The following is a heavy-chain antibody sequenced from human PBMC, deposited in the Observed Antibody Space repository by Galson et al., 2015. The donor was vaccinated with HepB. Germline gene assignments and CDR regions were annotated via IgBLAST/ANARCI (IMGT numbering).Heavy chain of an antibody. V-gene: IGHV3-53*01. J-gene: IGHJ4*02. CDR3: ARTKSYYDSYAYFFDY. CDR1: GFTVTSSY. Sequence: SLRLSCAASGFTVTSSYMSWVRQAPEKGLGWVSLIYSGYNTYYADSVKGRFTISRDNSKNTLYLQMNSLRAEDTAVYYCARTKSYYDSYAYFFDYWGQGTLVTVSS. D-gene: IGHD3-22*01. CDR2: IYSGYNT.